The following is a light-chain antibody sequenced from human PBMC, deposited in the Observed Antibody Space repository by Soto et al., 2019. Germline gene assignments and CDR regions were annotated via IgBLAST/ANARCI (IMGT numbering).Light chain of an antibody. CDR2: GAS. Sequence: EIVMTQSLATLSVSPWKRATLSCRASQSVSSNLAWYQQKPGQAPRLPIYGASTRATSIPARFSRSGSGTEFTLTISSLQSEDFAVYYCQQYNNWPRTFGQGTKVDI. J-gene: IGKJ1*01. V-gene: IGKV3-15*01. CDR3: QQYNNWPRT. CDR1: QSVSSN.